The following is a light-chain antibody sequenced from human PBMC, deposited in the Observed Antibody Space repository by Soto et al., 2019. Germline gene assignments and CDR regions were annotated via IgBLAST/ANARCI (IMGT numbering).Light chain of an antibody. CDR1: QSVNDC. CDR2: LAS. J-gene: IGKJ1*01. V-gene: IGKV1-5*03. CDR3: QHHKRYPRT. Sequence: DIQMTQSPSTLSASIGDRVTVTCRASQSVNDCLAWYQQKPGKAPRLLVYLASRLESGVPSRFSGSGFGTEFTLTISSLQPADFATYYYQHHKRYPRTFAQGTK.